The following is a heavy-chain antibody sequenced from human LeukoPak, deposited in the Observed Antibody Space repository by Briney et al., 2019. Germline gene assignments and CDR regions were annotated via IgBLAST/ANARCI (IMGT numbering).Heavy chain of an antibody. V-gene: IGHV3-48*01. J-gene: IGHJ4*02. CDR2: ISSSSSTI. D-gene: IGHD5-18*01. Sequence: GGSLRLSCAASGFTFSNYWMNWVRQAPGKGLEWVSYISSSSSTIYYADSVKGRFTISRDNAKNSLYLQMNSLRAEDTAVYYCARDLHSYGYWGQGTLVTVSS. CDR1: GFTFSNYW. CDR3: ARDLHSYGY.